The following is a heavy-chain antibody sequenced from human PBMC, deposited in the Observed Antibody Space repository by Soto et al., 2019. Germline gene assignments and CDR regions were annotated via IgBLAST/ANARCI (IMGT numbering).Heavy chain of an antibody. D-gene: IGHD3-3*01. V-gene: IGHV3-33*08. CDR1: GFTFSSYA. Sequence: GGSLRLSCAASGFTFSSYAMSWVRQAPGKGLEWVSAFFYDGSNKYYADSVKGRFTISRDNSKNTLYLQMNSLRAEDAAVYYCAREGARGYYDFWSGYPKYYGMDVWGQGTTVTVSS. J-gene: IGHJ6*02. CDR3: AREGARGYYDFWSGYPKYYGMDV. CDR2: FFYDGSNK.